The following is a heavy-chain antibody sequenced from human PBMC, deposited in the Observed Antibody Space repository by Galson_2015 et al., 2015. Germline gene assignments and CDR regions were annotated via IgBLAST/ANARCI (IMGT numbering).Heavy chain of an antibody. CDR1: GFTFSSYA. CDR3: AKDHFSYGVTALIFDY. V-gene: IGHV3-23*01. CDR2: ISGSGGST. Sequence: SLRLSCAASGFTFSSYAMSWVRQAPGKGLERVSAISGSGGSTYYADSVKGRFTISRDNSKNTLYLQMNSLRAEDTAVYYCAKDHFSYGVTALIFDYWGQGTLVTVSS. D-gene: IGHD4-17*01. J-gene: IGHJ4*02.